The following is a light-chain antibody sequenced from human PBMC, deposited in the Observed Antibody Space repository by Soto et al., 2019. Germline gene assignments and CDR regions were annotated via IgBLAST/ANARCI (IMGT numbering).Light chain of an antibody. CDR1: QTVSTN. J-gene: IGKJ2*01. CDR2: GAS. Sequence: EIVMTQSQVTLSASPGERATLSCRASQTVSTNLAWYQQRPGQAPRLLIYGASTRVTGIPPRFSGSGSGTDFTLTISSQQSEDFAVYVCRQYTNWPQNFGQGTKLEIK. CDR3: RQYTNWPQN. V-gene: IGKV3-15*01.